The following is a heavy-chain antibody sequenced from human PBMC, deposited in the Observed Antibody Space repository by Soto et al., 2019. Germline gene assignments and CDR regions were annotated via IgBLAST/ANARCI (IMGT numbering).Heavy chain of an antibody. CDR3: ARSSITIGFPFDP. CDR1: GDSISSGGYY. Sequence: SETLSLTCTVSGDSISSGGYYWSWIRQHPGKGLERIGYIYYSGSTYYNPSLKSRVTISVDTSKNQFSLKLSSVTAADTAVYYCARSSITIGFPFDPWGQGTLVTVPS. V-gene: IGHV4-31*03. D-gene: IGHD3-16*01. J-gene: IGHJ5*02. CDR2: IYYSGST.